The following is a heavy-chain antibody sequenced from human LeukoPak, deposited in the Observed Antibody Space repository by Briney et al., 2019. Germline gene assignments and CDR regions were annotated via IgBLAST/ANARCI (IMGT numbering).Heavy chain of an antibody. CDR3: ASGAQLLAAFDI. V-gene: IGHV4-34*01. D-gene: IGHD2-2*01. CDR2: INHSGST. CDR1: GGSFSGYY. Sequence: PSETLSLTCAVYGGSFSGYYWSWIRQPPGKGLEWIGEINHSGSTNYNPSLKSRATISVDTSKNQFSLKLSSVTAADTAVYYCASGAQLLAAFDIWGQGTMVTVSS. J-gene: IGHJ3*02.